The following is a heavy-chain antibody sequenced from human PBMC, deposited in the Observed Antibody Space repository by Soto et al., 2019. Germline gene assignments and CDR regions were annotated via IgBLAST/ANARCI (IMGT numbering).Heavy chain of an antibody. J-gene: IGHJ4*02. Sequence: ASVKVSCKASGYTFTSYDINWVRQATGQGLEWMGWMNPNSGNTGYAQKFQGRVTMTRNTSISTAYMELSSLRSEDTAVYYCARGYCSGGSCYHVFDYWGQGTLVTAPQ. CDR3: ARGYCSGGSCYHVFDY. V-gene: IGHV1-8*01. CDR2: MNPNSGNT. D-gene: IGHD2-15*01. CDR1: GYTFTSYD.